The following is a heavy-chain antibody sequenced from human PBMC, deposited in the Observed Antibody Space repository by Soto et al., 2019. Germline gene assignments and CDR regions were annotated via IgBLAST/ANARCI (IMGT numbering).Heavy chain of an antibody. CDR3: ARRGGSYGYFDY. CDR2: IYYSGST. Sequence: SETLSLTCTVSGGSISSSSYYWGWIRQPPGKGLEWIGSIYYSGSTYYNPSLKSRVTISVDTSKNQFSLKLSSVTAADTAVYYCARRGGSYGYFDYWGQGTLVTVS. V-gene: IGHV4-39*01. D-gene: IGHD1-26*01. J-gene: IGHJ4*02. CDR1: GGSISSSSYY.